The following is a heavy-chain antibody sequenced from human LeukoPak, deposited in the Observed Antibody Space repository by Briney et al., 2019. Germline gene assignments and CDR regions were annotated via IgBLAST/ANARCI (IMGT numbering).Heavy chain of an antibody. D-gene: IGHD5-18*01. J-gene: IGHJ4*02. CDR2: ISGSGGST. V-gene: IGHV3-23*01. Sequence: PGGSLRLSCAASGFTFSSYAMGWVRQAPGKGLEWVSAISGSGGSTYYADSVKGRFTISRDNSKNTLYLQMNSLRAEDTAVYYCAKVHYSYGSFDYWGQGTLVTVSS. CDR3: AKVHYSYGSFDY. CDR1: GFTFSSYA.